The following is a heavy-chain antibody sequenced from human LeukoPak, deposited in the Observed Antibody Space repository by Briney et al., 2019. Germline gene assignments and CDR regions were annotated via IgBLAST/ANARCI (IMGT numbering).Heavy chain of an antibody. CDR1: GNSFTTHW. Sequence: GESLKISCKGSGNSFTTHWIGWVRQQPGIGLEWMGIIYPGDSHTRYSPSFQGLVTMSGDKSISTAYLQWRSLKASDTAMYFCVRHGQVQLGGPYYYMDVWGNGTTVTVSS. D-gene: IGHD5-18*01. J-gene: IGHJ6*03. CDR3: VRHGQVQLGGPYYYMDV. V-gene: IGHV5-51*01. CDR2: IYPGDSHT.